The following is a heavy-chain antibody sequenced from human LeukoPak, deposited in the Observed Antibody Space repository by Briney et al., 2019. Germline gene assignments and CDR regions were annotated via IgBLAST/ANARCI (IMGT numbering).Heavy chain of an antibody. CDR1: GGSFSGYY. J-gene: IGHJ4*02. V-gene: IGHV4-34*01. CDR2: INHSGST. Sequence: SETLSLTCAVYGGSFSGYYWSWIRQPPGKGLEWIGEINHSGSTNYNPSLKSRVTISVDTSKNQFSLKLSSVTAADTAVYYCARTFTYSADYWGQGTLVTVSS. CDR3: ARTFTYSADY. D-gene: IGHD6-13*01.